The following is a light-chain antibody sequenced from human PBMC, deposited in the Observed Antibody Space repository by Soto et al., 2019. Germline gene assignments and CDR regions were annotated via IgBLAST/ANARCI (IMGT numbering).Light chain of an antibody. CDR3: QQYGSSPPQLT. CDR1: QSVSSSY. J-gene: IGKJ4*01. Sequence: EIVLTQSPGTLSLSPGERATLSCRASQSVSSSYLAWYQQKPGQAPRLLIYGASSRATGIPDRFSGSGYGTDFTLTIIRLEPEDFAVYYCQQYGSSPPQLTFGGGTKVEIK. V-gene: IGKV3-20*01. CDR2: GAS.